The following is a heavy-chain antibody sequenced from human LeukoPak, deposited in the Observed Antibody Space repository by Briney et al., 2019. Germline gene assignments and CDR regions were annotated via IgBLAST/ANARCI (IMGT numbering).Heavy chain of an antibody. CDR2: IYYSGST. CDR3: ARDASPAAMPAYYYYGMDA. CDR1: GGSISSGGYH. Sequence: SETLSLTCTVSGGSISSGGYHWSWIRQHPGKGLEWIGYIYYSGSTYYNPSLKSRVTISVDTSKNQFSLKLSSVTAADTAVYYCARDASPAAMPAYYYYGMDAWGQGTTVTVSS. J-gene: IGHJ6*02. D-gene: IGHD2-2*01. V-gene: IGHV4-31*03.